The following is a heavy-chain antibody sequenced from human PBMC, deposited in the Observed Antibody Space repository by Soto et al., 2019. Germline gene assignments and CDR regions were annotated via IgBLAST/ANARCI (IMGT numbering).Heavy chain of an antibody. J-gene: IGHJ6*02. V-gene: IGHV3-30*14. CDR3: VRENYYYGMDV. CDR1: GFTFSSYA. Sequence: GGSLRLSCAASGFTFSSYAMSWVRQAPGKGLEWVAVISYDGSNKYYADSVKGRFTISRDNSKNTLYLQMNSLRVEDTAMYYCVRENYYYGMDVWGQGTAVTVSS. CDR2: ISYDGSNK.